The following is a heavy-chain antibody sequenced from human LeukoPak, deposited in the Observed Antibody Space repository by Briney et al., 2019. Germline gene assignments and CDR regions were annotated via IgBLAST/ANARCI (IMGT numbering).Heavy chain of an antibody. V-gene: IGHV3-21*01. CDR2: ISSSSSYI. CDR3: ARDDHDYYGPDV. Sequence: PGGSLRLSCAASGFSFSSNSMNWVRQAPGKGLEWVSSISSSSSYIYYADSVKGRFTISRDNAKNSLYLQVNSLRAEDTAVYYCARDDHDYYGPDVWGQGTTVTVSS. D-gene: IGHD3-10*01. J-gene: IGHJ6*02. CDR1: GFSFSSNS.